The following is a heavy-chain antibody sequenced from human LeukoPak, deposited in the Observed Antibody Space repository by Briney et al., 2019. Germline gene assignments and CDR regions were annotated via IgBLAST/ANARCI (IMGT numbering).Heavy chain of an antibody. CDR1: GDCFSSFH. CDR2: IFHTGST. V-gene: IGHV4-59*01. CDR3: AKVPGRYLDFLWYFDL. D-gene: IGHD3-9*01. Sequence: SETLSLTCSVSGDCFSSFHWHWIRQPPGKGLEWIGYIFHTGSTNYNPSLERRVTMSVDTSKNQFSLHLTSVTAADTAVYYCAKVPGRYLDFLWYFDLWGRGTLVTVSS. J-gene: IGHJ2*01.